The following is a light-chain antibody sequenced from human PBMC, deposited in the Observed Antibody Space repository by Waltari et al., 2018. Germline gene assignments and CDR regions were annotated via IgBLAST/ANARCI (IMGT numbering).Light chain of an antibody. V-gene: IGKV1-16*02. CDR1: QAHSNH. Sequence: DIQMTQSPASLSAFVGDRVPITCRASQAHSNHLAWIQQKPGKDPKSLLYGSSTLQSGVPSKFSGSGAGTDLTLTSSGMQPEDVATYYCQQYSRYPLACGGGTKVAIK. CDR3: QQYSRYPLA. CDR2: GSS. J-gene: IGKJ4*01.